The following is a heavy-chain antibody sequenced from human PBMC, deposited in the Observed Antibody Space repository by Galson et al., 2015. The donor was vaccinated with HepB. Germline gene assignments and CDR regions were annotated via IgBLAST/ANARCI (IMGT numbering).Heavy chain of an antibody. CDR3: AKGTDTAMIRAPFDY. CDR2: ISYDGSNK. J-gene: IGHJ4*02. V-gene: IGHV3-30*18. D-gene: IGHD5-18*01. CDR1: GFTFSSYG. Sequence: SLRLSCAASGFTFSSYGMHWVRQAPGKGLEWVAVISYDGSNKYYADSVKGRFTISRDNSKNTLYLQMNSLRAEDPAVYYCAKGTDTAMIRAPFDYWGRGTLVTVSS.